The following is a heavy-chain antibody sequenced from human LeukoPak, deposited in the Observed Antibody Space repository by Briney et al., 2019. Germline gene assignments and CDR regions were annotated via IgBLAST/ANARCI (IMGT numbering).Heavy chain of an antibody. CDR2: ISYDGSSK. CDR1: GFNLSSYY. V-gene: IGHV3-30-3*01. CDR3: ARGIFTGGTYYGY. D-gene: IGHD1-26*01. Sequence: GGSLRLSCAASGFNLSSYYMDWVRQAPGKGLEWVAVISYDGSSKNYGDSVKGRFTISRDNSKNTVYLQMNSPRVEDTALYYCARGIFTGGTYYGYWGQGTLVTVSS. J-gene: IGHJ4*02.